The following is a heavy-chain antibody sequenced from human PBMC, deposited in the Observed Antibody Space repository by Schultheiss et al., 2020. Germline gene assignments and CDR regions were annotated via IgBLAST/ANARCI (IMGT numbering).Heavy chain of an antibody. CDR1: GGSFSGYY. J-gene: IGHJ5*02. CDR2: INHSGST. Sequence: SETLSLTCAVYGGSFSGYYWSWIRQPPGKGLEWIGEINHSGSTNYNPSLKSRVTISVDTSKNQFSLKLSSVTAADTAVYYCARERYYYGSGKGWFDPWGQGTLVIVSS. D-gene: IGHD3-10*01. CDR3: ARERYYYGSGKGWFDP. V-gene: IGHV4-34*01.